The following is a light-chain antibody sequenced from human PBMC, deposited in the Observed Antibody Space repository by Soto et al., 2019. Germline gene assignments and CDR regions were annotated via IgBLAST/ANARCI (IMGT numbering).Light chain of an antibody. CDR3: CSRL. J-gene: IGLJ2*01. V-gene: IGLV1-40*01. CDR2: GTN. CDR1: RSNIGAGYD. Sequence: QSVLTQPPSVSGAPGQRVTISCTGSRSNIGAGYDVHWYQQLPGTAPKLLIYGTNNRPSGVPDRFSGSKSGMSASLAITGLQAADEANYYCCSRLFGGGTKVTVL.